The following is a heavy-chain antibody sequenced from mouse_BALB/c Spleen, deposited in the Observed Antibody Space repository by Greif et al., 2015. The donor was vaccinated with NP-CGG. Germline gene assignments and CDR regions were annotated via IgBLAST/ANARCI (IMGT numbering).Heavy chain of an antibody. V-gene: IGHV1S81*02. J-gene: IGHJ1*01. CDR1: GYTFTSYY. CDR3: TRYGSYRYCDV. CDR2: INPSNGGT. D-gene: IGHD2-1*01. Sequence: QVQLKESGAELVKPGASVKLSCKASGYTFTSYYMYWVKQRPGQGLEWIGEINPSNGGTNFNEKFKSKATLTVDKSSSTAYMQLSSLTSEDSAVYYCTRYGSYRYCDVWGAGTTVTVSS.